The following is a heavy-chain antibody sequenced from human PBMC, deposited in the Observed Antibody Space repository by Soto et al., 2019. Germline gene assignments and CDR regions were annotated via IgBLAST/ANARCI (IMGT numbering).Heavy chain of an antibody. J-gene: IGHJ5*02. D-gene: IGHD6-19*01. CDR2: TYYRSKWYN. CDR3: ARDSSGEAVAGNNWFDP. V-gene: IGHV6-1*01. Sequence: SQTLSLTCAISGDSVSSNSAAWNWIRQSPSRGLEWLGRTYYRSKWYNDYAVSVKSRMTINPDTSKNQFSLQLNSVTPEDTAVYYCARDSSGEAVAGNNWFDPWGQGTLVTVSS. CDR1: GDSVSSNSAA.